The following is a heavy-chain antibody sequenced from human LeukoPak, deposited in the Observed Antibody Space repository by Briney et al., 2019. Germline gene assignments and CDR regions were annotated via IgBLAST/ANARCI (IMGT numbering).Heavy chain of an antibody. CDR3: ARRDAIAAAPDY. D-gene: IGHD6-13*01. J-gene: IGHJ4*02. Sequence: ASVTLSCKASAYTFTSYGISWVRQAPGQGLEWMGWISAYNGNTNYAQKLQGRVTMTTDTSTSTAYMELRSLRSDDTAVYYCARRDAIAAAPDYWGQGTLVTVSS. V-gene: IGHV1-18*01. CDR2: ISAYNGNT. CDR1: AYTFTSYG.